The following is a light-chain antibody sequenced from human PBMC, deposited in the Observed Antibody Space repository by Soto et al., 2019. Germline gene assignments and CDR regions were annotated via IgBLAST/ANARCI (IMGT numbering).Light chain of an antibody. CDR1: SSDVGGYNY. V-gene: IGLV2-8*01. CDR3: SSYAGSNNFEV. J-gene: IGLJ1*01. CDR2: EVS. Sequence: QCVLTQPPSASGSPGQSATISCTGTSSDVGGYNYVSWYQQHPGKAPKLMIYEVSKRPSGVPDRFSGSKSGNTASLTVSGLQAEDEADYYCSSYAGSNNFEVFGTGTKVTVL.